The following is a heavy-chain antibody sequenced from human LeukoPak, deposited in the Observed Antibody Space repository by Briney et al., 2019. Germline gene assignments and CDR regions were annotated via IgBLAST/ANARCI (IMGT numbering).Heavy chain of an antibody. CDR1: GGSISISNYY. Sequence: SETLSLTCTVSGGSISISNYYWGWTRQPPGKGLEWFGSIPYSGGTSYNPSLRSRVTISVDTSKNQFSLKLNSVTAADTAVYYCAREVEYYDSSGYRPHAFDIWGQGTVVTVSS. V-gene: IGHV4-39*02. D-gene: IGHD3-22*01. CDR2: IPYSGGT. CDR3: AREVEYYDSSGYRPHAFDI. J-gene: IGHJ3*02.